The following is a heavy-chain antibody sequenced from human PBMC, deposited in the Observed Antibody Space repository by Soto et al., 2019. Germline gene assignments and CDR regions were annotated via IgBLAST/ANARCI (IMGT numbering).Heavy chain of an antibody. CDR2: ISSSRSTI. J-gene: IGHJ6*02. D-gene: IGHD3-10*01. CDR3: ARDFDGSGSYLGYYYYYGMDV. CDR1: GFTFSSYS. Sequence: EVQLVESGGGLVQPGGSLRLSCAASGFTFSSYSMNWVRQAPGQGLEWVSYISSSRSTIYYADSVKGRFTISSDNAKNSLYLQMNSRRAEDTAGYYCARDFDGSGSYLGYYYYYGMDVWGQGTTVTVS. V-gene: IGHV3-48*01.